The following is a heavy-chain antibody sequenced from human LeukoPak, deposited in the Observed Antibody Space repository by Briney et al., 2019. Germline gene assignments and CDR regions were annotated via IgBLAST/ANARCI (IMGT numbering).Heavy chain of an antibody. CDR1: GFTFSSYG. Sequence: GGSLRLSCAASGFTFSSYGMHWVRQAPGKGLEWVAVISYDGSNKYYADSVKGRFTISRDNSKNTLYLQMNSLRAEDTAVYYCAKGSDDYVWGSYRYTPFDYWGQGTLVTVSS. CDR2: ISYDGSNK. D-gene: IGHD3-16*02. V-gene: IGHV3-30*18. CDR3: AKGSDDYVWGSYRYTPFDY. J-gene: IGHJ4*02.